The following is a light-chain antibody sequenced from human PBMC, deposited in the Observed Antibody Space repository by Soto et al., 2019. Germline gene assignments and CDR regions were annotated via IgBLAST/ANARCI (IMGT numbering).Light chain of an antibody. Sequence: SYELTQPPSVSVAPGKTARITCGGNNIGSKSVHWYQQKPGQAPVLVIYYDSDRPSGIPERFSGSNSGNTATLTISRVEAGDEADYYCQVWESSRVVFGGGTKLTVL. CDR1: NIGSKS. CDR3: QVWESSRVV. V-gene: IGLV3-21*01. CDR2: YDS. J-gene: IGLJ2*01.